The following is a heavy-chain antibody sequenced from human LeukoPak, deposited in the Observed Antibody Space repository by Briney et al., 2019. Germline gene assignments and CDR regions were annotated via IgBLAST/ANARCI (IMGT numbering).Heavy chain of an antibody. J-gene: IGHJ4*02. D-gene: IGHD3-10*01. Sequence: GGSLRLSCAASGFTFSDHYMDCVRQAPGKGLEWVGRTRTKADRHTTEYAASVKGRFTISRDDSKNSLYLQMNSLKTEDTAVYYCARGYYYGSGSYYRDWGQGTLVTVSS. CDR1: GFTFSDHY. V-gene: IGHV3-72*01. CDR3: ARGYYYGSGSYYRD. CDR2: TRTKADRHTT.